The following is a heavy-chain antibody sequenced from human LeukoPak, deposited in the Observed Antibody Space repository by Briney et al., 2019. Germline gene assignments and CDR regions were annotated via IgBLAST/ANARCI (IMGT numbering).Heavy chain of an antibody. V-gene: IGHV5-51*01. D-gene: IGHD3-10*01. CDR3: ATTRDYYGSGYNWFDP. Sequence: GESLKISCKGSGYGFTSYWIGWVRQMPGKGLEWMGIIYPGDSDTRYSPSFQGQVTISADKSISTAYLQWSSLKASDTAMYYCATTRDYYGSGYNWFDPWGQGTLVTVSS. CDR2: IYPGDSDT. CDR1: GYGFTSYW. J-gene: IGHJ5*02.